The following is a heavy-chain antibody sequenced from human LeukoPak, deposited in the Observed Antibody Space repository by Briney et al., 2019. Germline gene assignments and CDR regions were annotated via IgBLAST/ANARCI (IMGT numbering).Heavy chain of an antibody. J-gene: IGHJ6*03. Sequence: PSETLSLTCAVYGGSFSGYYWSWIRQPPGKGLEWIGEINHSGSTDYNPSLKSRVTISVDTSKNQFSLTLSSVTAADTAVYYCTRDQRSGYSGYDYYYYYYMDVWGKGTTVTVSS. CDR1: GGSFSGYY. V-gene: IGHV4-34*01. D-gene: IGHD5-12*01. CDR2: INHSGST. CDR3: TRDQRSGYSGYDYYYYYYMDV.